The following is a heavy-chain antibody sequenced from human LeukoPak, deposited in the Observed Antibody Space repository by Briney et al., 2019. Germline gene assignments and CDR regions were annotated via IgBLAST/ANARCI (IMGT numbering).Heavy chain of an antibody. V-gene: IGHV3-15*01. CDR1: GFTFSSYA. D-gene: IGHD1-26*01. CDR2: IKNKADRGEI. J-gene: IGHJ4*02. Sequence: PGGSLRLSCAASGFTFSSYAMSWVRQAPGKGLEWVGLIKNKADRGEIEYAAPVKDRFTISRDHSKNTVYLQMSSLKTEDTAVYYCTTESSGSLPYWGQGTLVTVSS. CDR3: TTESSGSLPY.